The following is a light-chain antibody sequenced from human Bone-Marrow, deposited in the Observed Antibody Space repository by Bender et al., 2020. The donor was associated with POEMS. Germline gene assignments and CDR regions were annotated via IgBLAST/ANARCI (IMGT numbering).Light chain of an antibody. CDR2: SSH. Sequence: QSVLTQPPSASGTPGQMVTISCSGGSSNIGAHAVNWYQHLPGTAPKLLFYSSHRRPSEFPDRFSGSRSGTSAYLAISGLQSEVEAEYSCAVWDDSLNGWVFGGGTKLIVL. CDR1: SSNIGAHA. CDR3: AVWDDSLNGWV. J-gene: IGLJ3*02. V-gene: IGLV1-44*01.